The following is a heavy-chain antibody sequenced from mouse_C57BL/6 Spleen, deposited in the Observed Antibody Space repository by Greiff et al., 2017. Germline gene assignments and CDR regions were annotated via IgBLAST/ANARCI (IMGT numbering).Heavy chain of an antibody. J-gene: IGHJ2*01. CDR1: GFNITDYY. D-gene: IGHD1-1*01. V-gene: IGHV14-2*01. CDR2: IDPEDGET. Sequence: EVQLQQSGAELVKPGASVKLSCTASGFNITDYYMHWVKQRPEQGLEWIGRIDPEDGETKYAPKFQGKATITVDTSSKTAYLQLSSLTSEDTAVYYCARPPTDGISVLYYWGQGATLSVSS. CDR3: ARPPTDGISVLYY.